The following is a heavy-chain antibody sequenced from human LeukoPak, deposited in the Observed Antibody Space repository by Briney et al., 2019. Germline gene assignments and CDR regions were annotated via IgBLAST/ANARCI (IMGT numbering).Heavy chain of an antibody. CDR2: ISGSGDTT. J-gene: IGHJ6*03. V-gene: IGHV3-23*01. CDR3: AKDTSAWWYHRAYMNV. Sequence: GGFLRLSCAASGFTFSNYAMSWVRQAPGGGLEWVSAISGSGDTTFHADSVKGRFTTSRDNSKNTLSLQMSGLRVEDSAVYFCAKDTSAWWYHRAYMNVWGTGTTVTVSS. D-gene: IGHD2-15*01. CDR1: GFTFSNYA.